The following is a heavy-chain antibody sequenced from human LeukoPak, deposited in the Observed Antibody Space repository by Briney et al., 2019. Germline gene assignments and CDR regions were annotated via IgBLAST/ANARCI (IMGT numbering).Heavy chain of an antibody. CDR2: IIPILGIA. CDR3: ARAGITRETAPNLTFDY. V-gene: IGHV1-69*04. CDR1: GGTFSSYA. D-gene: IGHD5-24*01. J-gene: IGHJ4*02. Sequence: ASVKVSCKASGGTFSSYAISWVRQAPGQGLEWMGRIIPILGIANYAQKFRGRVTITADKSTSTAYMELSSLRSEDTAVYYCARAGITRETAPNLTFDYWGQGTLVTVSS.